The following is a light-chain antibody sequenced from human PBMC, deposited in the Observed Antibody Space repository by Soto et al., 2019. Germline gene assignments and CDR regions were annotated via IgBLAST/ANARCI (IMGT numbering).Light chain of an antibody. CDR3: QQFGISPLT. CDR2: GAS. Sequence: EIVLTQSPGTLSLSPGERATLSCRASQSFSSSFLAWYQQKPGQAPRLLIYGASSRATGIPDRFSGSGSGTDFTLTISRLEPEDFAVYYCQQFGISPLTFGGGTKLDIK. V-gene: IGKV3-20*01. J-gene: IGKJ4*01. CDR1: QSFSSSF.